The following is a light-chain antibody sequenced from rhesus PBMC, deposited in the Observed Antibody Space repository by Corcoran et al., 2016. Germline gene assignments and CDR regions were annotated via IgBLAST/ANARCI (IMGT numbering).Light chain of an antibody. J-gene: IGKJ4*01. CDR1: QGISNW. CDR3: QQHNSNPLT. V-gene: IGKV1-33*02. CDR2: AAS. Sequence: DIQMTQSPSSLSASVGDRVTITCQASQGISNWLAWYQQKPGKAPKLLIYAASSLQSGVPSRFSGSGSVTEFTLTISSLQPEDFATYYCQQHNSNPLTFGGGTKVELK.